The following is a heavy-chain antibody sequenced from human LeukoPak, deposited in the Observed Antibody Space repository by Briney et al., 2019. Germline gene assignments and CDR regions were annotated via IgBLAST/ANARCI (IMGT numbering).Heavy chain of an antibody. D-gene: IGHD1-26*01. V-gene: IGHV4-39*01. CDR1: GGSISSSSYY. J-gene: IGHJ3*02. Sequence: SETLSLTCTVSGGSISSSSYYWGWIRQPPGKGLEWIGSIYYSGSTYYNPSLKSRVTISVDTSKNQFSLKLSSVTAADTAVYYCARALQWELREGDAFDIWGQGTMVTVSS. CDR2: IYYSGST. CDR3: ARALQWELREGDAFDI.